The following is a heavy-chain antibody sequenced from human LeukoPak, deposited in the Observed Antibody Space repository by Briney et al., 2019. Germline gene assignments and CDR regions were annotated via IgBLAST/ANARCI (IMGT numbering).Heavy chain of an antibody. Sequence: KSGGSLRLSCAASGFTVSSNYMSWVRQAPGKGLEWVSVIYSGGSTYYADSVKGRFTISRDNSKNTLYLQMNSLRAEDTAVYYCARDQYSGSSYYFDYWGQGTLVTVSS. CDR1: GFTVSSNY. V-gene: IGHV3-66*01. CDR2: IYSGGST. CDR3: ARDQYSGSSYYFDY. D-gene: IGHD1-26*01. J-gene: IGHJ4*02.